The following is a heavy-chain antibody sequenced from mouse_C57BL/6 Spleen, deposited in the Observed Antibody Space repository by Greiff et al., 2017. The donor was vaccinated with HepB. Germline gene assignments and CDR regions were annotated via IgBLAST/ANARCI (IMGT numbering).Heavy chain of an antibody. CDR3: ARENYYGSYWYFDV. V-gene: IGHV1-80*01. CDR1: GYAFSSYW. Sequence: VQLKESGAELVKPGASVKISCKASGYAFSSYWMNWVKQRPGKGLEWIGQIYPGDGDTNYNGKFKGKATLTADKSSSTAYMQLSSLTSEDSAVYFCARENYYGSYWYFDVWGTGTTVTVSS. D-gene: IGHD1-1*01. J-gene: IGHJ1*03. CDR2: IYPGDGDT.